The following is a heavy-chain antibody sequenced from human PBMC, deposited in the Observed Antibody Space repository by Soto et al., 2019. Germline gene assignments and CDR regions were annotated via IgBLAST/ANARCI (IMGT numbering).Heavy chain of an antibody. CDR1: GGSISSYY. V-gene: IGHV4-59*01. CDR2: IYYSGST. CDR3: ARRYYYDSSGYYYDY. Sequence: SETLSLTCTVSGGSISSYYWSWIRQPPGKGLEWIGYIYYSGSTNYNPSLKSRVTISVDTSKNQFSLKLSSVTAADTAVYYCARRYYYDSSGYYYDYWGQGTLVTVSS. J-gene: IGHJ4*02. D-gene: IGHD3-22*01.